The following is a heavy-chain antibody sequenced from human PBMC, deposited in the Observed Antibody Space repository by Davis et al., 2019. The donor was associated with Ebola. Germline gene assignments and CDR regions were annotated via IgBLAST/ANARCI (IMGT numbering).Heavy chain of an antibody. CDR2: LGTSADT. CDR1: GFDFSYYA. D-gene: IGHD1-26*01. V-gene: IGHV3-23*01. CDR3: AKDTSNIWFDI. J-gene: IGHJ3*02. Sequence: PGGSLRLSCAASGFDFSYYAMHWVRQAPGKGLEWVSTLGTSADTYYADSVKGRFTISRDNSKNTLYLQMNGLRVEDTAIYYCAKDTSNIWFDIWGQGTNVTVSS.